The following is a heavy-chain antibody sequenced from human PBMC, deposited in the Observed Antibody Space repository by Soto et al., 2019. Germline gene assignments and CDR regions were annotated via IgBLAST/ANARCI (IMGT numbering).Heavy chain of an antibody. Sequence: QVQLVQSGAEVKKPGSSVKVSCKASGGTFSSYTISWVRQAPGQCLEWMGRIIPILGIANYAQKFQGRVTITADKSTSTAYMELSSLRSEDTAVYYCASAPYYYYDSSGYWDIWGQGTMVTVSS. V-gene: IGHV1-69*02. CDR1: GGTFSSYT. CDR3: ASAPYYYYDSSGYWDI. J-gene: IGHJ3*02. CDR2: IIPILGIA. D-gene: IGHD3-22*01.